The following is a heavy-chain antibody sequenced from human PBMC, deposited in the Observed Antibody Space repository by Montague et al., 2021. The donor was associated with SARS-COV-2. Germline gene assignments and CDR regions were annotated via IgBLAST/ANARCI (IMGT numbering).Heavy chain of an antibody. D-gene: IGHD3-10*01. CDR2: IYSGGST. CDR1: GFTVSSNY. V-gene: IGHV3-53*04. Sequence: SLRLSCAASGFTVSSNYMSWVRQAPGKGLEWVSVIYSGGSTYYADSVKGRFTISRHNSKNTLYLQMNSLRAEDTAVYYFVRDLTYGSGRSYYYGMDVWGQGTTVTVSS. J-gene: IGHJ6*02. CDR3: VRDLTYGSGRSYYYGMDV.